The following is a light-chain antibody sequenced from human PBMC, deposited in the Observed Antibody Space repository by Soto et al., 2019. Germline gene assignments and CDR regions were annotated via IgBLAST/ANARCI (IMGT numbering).Light chain of an antibody. V-gene: IGKV3-20*01. CDR3: QQYGSSPT. CDR1: QSVSSSY. CDR2: DVS. Sequence: EIVLTQSPGTLSLSPGERATLSCRSSQSVSSSYLAWYQQKPGQAPRLLIYDVSSRATGIPDRFSGSGSGTDFTLTISRLESEDFAVYYCQQYGSSPTFGQGTKVESK. J-gene: IGKJ1*01.